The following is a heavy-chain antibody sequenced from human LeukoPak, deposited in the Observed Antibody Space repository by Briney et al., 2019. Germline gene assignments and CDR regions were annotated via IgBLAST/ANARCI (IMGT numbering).Heavy chain of an antibody. V-gene: IGHV1-69*04. CDR2: IIPILGIA. Sequence: SVKVSCKASGGTFSSYAISWVRQAPGQGLEWMGRIIPILGIANYAQKFQGRVTITADKSTSTAYMELSSLRSEDTAVYYCARVVGGYSGYGPSYGMDVWGQGTTVTVSS. D-gene: IGHD5-12*01. J-gene: IGHJ6*02. CDR3: ARVVGGYSGYGPSYGMDV. CDR1: GGTFSSYA.